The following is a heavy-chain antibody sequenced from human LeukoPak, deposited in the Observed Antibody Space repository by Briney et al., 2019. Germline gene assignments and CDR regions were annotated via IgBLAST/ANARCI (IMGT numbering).Heavy chain of an antibody. CDR2: INPSGGST. CDR1: GYTFTSYY. Sequence: GASVKVSCKASGYTFTSYYMHWVRQAPGPGLEWMGIINPSGGSTSYAQKFQGRVTMTRDTSTSTVYMELSSLRSEDTAVYYCARDGYYDILTDTYYYYYGMDVWGQGTTVTVSS. J-gene: IGHJ6*02. V-gene: IGHV1-46*01. CDR3: ARDGYYDILTDTYYYYYGMDV. D-gene: IGHD3-9*01.